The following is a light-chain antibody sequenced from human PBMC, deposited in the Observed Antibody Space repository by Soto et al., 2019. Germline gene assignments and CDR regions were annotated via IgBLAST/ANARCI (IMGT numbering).Light chain of an antibody. V-gene: IGLV2-8*01. CDR1: SSDVGGYNY. CDR3: NSHADSNNWV. Sequence: QSVLTQPPSASGSPGQSVTISCTGTSSDVGGYNYVSWYQHHPGKAPKLMIYEVSKRPSGVPDRFSGSKSGNTASLTVSGLQAEDEADYYCNSHADSNNWVFGGGTKLTVL. J-gene: IGLJ3*02. CDR2: EVS.